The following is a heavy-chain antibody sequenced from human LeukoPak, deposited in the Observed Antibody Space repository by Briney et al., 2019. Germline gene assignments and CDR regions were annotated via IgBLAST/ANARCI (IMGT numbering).Heavy chain of an antibody. D-gene: IGHD2-15*01. CDR1: GGTFSSYA. CDR3: ARVKDIVVVTDSFDY. J-gene: IGHJ4*02. CDR2: IIPIFGTA. Sequence: ASVKVSCKASGGTFSSYAISWVRQAPGQGLEWMGGIIPIFGTANYAQKFQGRVTITADKSTSTAYMELSSLRSEDTAVYYCARVKDIVVVTDSFDYWGQGTLVTVSS. V-gene: IGHV1-69*06.